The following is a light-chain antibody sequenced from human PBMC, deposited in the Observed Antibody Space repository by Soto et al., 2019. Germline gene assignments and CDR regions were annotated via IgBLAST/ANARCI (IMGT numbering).Light chain of an antibody. J-gene: IGLJ1*01. CDR1: SCNVGSNT. CDR3: AAWDDSLNGYYV. V-gene: IGLV1-44*01. CDR2: SNN. Sequence: SALTQPPSSSGTPGQRVTISCSRSSCNVGSNTVNWYQQLPGTAPKLLIYSNNQRPSGAPDRVSGSKSGTSASLAISGLQSEDEAYYYCAAWDDSLNGYYVFGTGTKVTVL.